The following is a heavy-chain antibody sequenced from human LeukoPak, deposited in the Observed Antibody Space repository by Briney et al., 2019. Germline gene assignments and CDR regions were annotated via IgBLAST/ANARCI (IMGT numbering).Heavy chain of an antibody. J-gene: IGHJ4*02. D-gene: IGHD4-17*01. CDR2: INHSGST. V-gene: IGHV4-34*01. Sequence: SETLSLTCTVSGGSISSYYWSWIRQPPGKGLEWIGEINHSGSTNYNPSLKSRVTISVDTSKNQFSLKLSSVTAADTAVYYCARAEGYGDPNTLDYWGQGTLVTVSS. CDR1: GGSISSYY. CDR3: ARAEGYGDPNTLDY.